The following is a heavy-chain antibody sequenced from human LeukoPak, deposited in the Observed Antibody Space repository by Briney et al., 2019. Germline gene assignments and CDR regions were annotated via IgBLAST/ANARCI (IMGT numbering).Heavy chain of an antibody. D-gene: IGHD1-26*01. CDR3: ASGMRVGPNI. V-gene: IGHV3-30-3*01. CDR1: GFTFSSYA. CDR2: ISYDGSNK. J-gene: IGHJ4*02. Sequence: GGSLRLSCAASGFTFSSYAMHWVRQAPGKGLEWVAVISYDGSNKYYADSVKGRFTISRDNAKNSLYLQMNSLRAEDTAVYYCASGMRVGPNIWGQGTLVTVSS.